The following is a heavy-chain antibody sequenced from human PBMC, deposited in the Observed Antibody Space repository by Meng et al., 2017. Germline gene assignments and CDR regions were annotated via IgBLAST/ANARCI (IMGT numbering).Heavy chain of an antibody. J-gene: IGHJ3*02. D-gene: IGHD3-10*01. CDR1: GFTFDDYA. V-gene: IGHV3-9*01. Sequence: SLKISCAASGFTFDDYAMHWVRQAPGKGLEWVSGISWNSDSIGYADSVKGRFTISRDNAKNSLYLQMNSLRAEDTALYYCAKDIRDGEWSQAYDAFDIWGQGTMVTVSS. CDR2: ISWNSDSI. CDR3: AKDIRDGEWSQAYDAFDI.